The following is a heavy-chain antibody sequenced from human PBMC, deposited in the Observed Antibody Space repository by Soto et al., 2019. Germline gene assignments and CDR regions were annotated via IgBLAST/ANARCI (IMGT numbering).Heavy chain of an antibody. D-gene: IGHD4-17*01. Sequence: SETLSLTCTVSGGSISSGDYYWSWIRQPPGKGLEWIGYIYYSGSTYYKPPLKSRVTISVDTSKNQFSLKLSSVTAADTAVYYCARDGVYYGDYVRYFDYWGQGTLVTVSS. CDR1: GGSISSGDYY. J-gene: IGHJ4*02. CDR3: ARDGVYYGDYVRYFDY. V-gene: IGHV4-30-4*01. CDR2: IYYSGST.